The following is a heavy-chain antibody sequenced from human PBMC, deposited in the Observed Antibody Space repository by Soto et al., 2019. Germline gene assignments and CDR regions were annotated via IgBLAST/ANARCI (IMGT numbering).Heavy chain of an antibody. V-gene: IGHV4-31*03. CDR2: IYYSGSA. J-gene: IGHJ5*02. CDR3: ARGRDYYDSSGHYWFDP. CDR1: GGSISSGGYY. Sequence: SETLSLTCTVSGGSISSGGYYWSLIRQHPRKGLEWIGYIYYSGSAYYNPSLKSRVTISVDTSKNQFSLKLSSVTAADTAVYYCARGRDYYDSSGHYWFDPWGQGTLVTVSS. D-gene: IGHD3-22*01.